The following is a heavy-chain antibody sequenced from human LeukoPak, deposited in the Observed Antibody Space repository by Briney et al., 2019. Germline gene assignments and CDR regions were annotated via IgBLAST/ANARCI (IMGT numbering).Heavy chain of an antibody. V-gene: IGHV4-38-2*02. D-gene: IGHD1-14*01. CDR2: IFHSRNT. CDR1: DYSISSGYY. CDR3: ARDSWPEVVRFDY. Sequence: SETLSLTCTVSDYSISSGYYWGWLRQPPGKGLEWIGNIFHSRNTYYNPSLKSRVTISVDTSKNQFSLKLNSVTAADTAVYYCARDSWPEVVRFDYWGQGTLVTVSS. J-gene: IGHJ4*02.